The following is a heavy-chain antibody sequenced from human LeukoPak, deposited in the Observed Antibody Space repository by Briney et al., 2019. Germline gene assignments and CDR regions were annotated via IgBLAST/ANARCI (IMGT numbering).Heavy chain of an antibody. CDR3: ARVGSYDSRGYYFDT. J-gene: IGHJ4*02. V-gene: IGHV4-59*01. D-gene: IGHD3-22*01. Sequence: SETLSLTCTVSGYFISSFYWSWLRQSPGKGLEWIGYIYHSGGTRYKPSLRSRVFISLDTLKNQLSLELNSVTAADTAVYYCARVGSYDSRGYYFDTWGQGTQVTVSS. CDR1: GYFISSFY. CDR2: IYHSGGT.